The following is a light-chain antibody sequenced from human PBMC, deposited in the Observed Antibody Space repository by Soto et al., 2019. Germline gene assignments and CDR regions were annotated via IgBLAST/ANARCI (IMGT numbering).Light chain of an antibody. CDR1: QDISNY. V-gene: IGKV1-33*01. CDR2: DAS. CDR3: QQYDYLPIT. J-gene: IGKJ5*01. Sequence: DIPMTQSPSSLSASVGDRVTITCQASQDISNYLNWFQQKPGKAPKLLIYDASNLETGVPSRFSGSGSGTDFTFTINSLQPEDIATYFCQQYDYLPITFGQGTRLEIK.